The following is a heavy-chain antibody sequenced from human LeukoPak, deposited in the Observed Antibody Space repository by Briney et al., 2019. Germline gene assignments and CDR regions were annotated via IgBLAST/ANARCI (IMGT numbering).Heavy chain of an antibody. CDR3: ARQAVLSRDYYYYYMDV. D-gene: IGHD6-25*01. CDR1: GGSISSYY. V-gene: IGHV4-59*08. J-gene: IGHJ6*03. Sequence: PSETLSLTRTVSGGSISSYYWSWIRQPPGKGLEWIGYIYYSGSTNYNPSLKSRVTISVDTSKNQFSLKLSSVTAADTAVYYCARQAVLSRDYYYYYMDVWGKGTTVTVSS. CDR2: IYYSGST.